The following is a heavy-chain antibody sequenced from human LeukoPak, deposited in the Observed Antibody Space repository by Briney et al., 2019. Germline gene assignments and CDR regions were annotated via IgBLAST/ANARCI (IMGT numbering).Heavy chain of an antibody. V-gene: IGHV3-21*01. J-gene: IGHJ6*03. CDR1: GFTFSSYS. CDR2: ISSSSSYI. CDR3: ARDLSPYPTYYYYMDV. Sequence: GGSLRLSCAASGFTFSSYSMNWVRQAPGKGLEWVSSISSSSSYIYYADSVKGRFTISRDNAKNSLYLQMNSLRAEDTAVYYCARDLSPYPTYYYYMDVWGKGTTVTVSS.